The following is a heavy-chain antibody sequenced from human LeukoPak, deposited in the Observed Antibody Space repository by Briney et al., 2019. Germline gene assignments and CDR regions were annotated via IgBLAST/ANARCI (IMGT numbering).Heavy chain of an antibody. CDR2: ISPDGSSA. Sequence: GGSLRLSCAASGFTFSSYWMHWVRQAPGKGLVWVSRISPDGSSALYADSVKGRFTISRDNAKNTLYLQMNSLRAEDTAVYYCAKDRGYDSSGYYYLWGQGTLVTVSS. CDR1: GFTFSSYW. V-gene: IGHV3-74*01. CDR3: AKDRGYDSSGYYYL. J-gene: IGHJ4*02. D-gene: IGHD3-22*01.